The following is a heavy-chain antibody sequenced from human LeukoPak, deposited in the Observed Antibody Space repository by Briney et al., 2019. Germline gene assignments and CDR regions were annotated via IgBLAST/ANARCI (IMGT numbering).Heavy chain of an antibody. CDR1: GFTFSSYE. CDR2: ISSSGSTI. J-gene: IGHJ4*02. Sequence: PGGSLRLSCAASGFTFSSYEMNWVRQAPGKGLEWVSYISSSGSTIYYADSVKGRFTISRDNAKNSLYLQMNSLRAEDTAVYYCARFPGSYYDSSGYRFDYWGQGTLVTVSS. V-gene: IGHV3-48*03. CDR3: ARFPGSYYDSSGYRFDY. D-gene: IGHD3-22*01.